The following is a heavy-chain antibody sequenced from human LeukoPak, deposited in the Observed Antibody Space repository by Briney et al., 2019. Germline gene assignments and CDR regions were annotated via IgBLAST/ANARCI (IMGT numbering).Heavy chain of an antibody. D-gene: IGHD3-3*01. Sequence: SQTLSLTCTVSGGSISSGGYYWSWIRQHPGKGLEWIGYIYYSGSTYYNPSLKSRVTISVDTSKNQFSLKLSSVTAADTAVYYCARDQNGIIKPWGQGTLVTVSS. CDR2: IYYSGST. CDR1: GGSISSGGYY. CDR3: ARDQNGIIKP. J-gene: IGHJ4*02. V-gene: IGHV4-31*03.